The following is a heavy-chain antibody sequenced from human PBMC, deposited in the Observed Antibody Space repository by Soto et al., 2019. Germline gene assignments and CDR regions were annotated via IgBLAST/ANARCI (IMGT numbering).Heavy chain of an antibody. Sequence: ASVKVSCKASGYTFTRYTMNWVRKAPGQRLERMGWINPDNGNTKSSQKFQDRAITTRDTSASTAYMDLSSLRSEDTAVYYCARDRYFYDSAGYYRTLDSWGQGILVTVSS. CDR2: INPDNGNT. J-gene: IGHJ5*01. CDR1: GYTFTRYT. CDR3: ARDRYFYDSAGYYRTLDS. D-gene: IGHD3-22*01. V-gene: IGHV1-3*01.